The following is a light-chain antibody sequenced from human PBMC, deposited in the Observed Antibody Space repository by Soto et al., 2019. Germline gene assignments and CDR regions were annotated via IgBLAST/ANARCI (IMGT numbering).Light chain of an antibody. CDR2: DAS. CDR3: QQRGNWPPIT. J-gene: IGKJ5*01. V-gene: IGKV3-11*01. Sequence: ETVLTQSPATLSLSPGESATLSCRASQSIGSYLAWYQQRPGQAPSLLIYDASNRATGVPARFSGSGSGTDFTLSISSLEPEDFAVYYCQQRGNWPPITLGQGTRLEI. CDR1: QSIGSY.